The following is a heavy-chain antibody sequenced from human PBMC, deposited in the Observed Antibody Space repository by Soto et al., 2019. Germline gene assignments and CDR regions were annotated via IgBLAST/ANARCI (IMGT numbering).Heavy chain of an antibody. CDR3: TRPLWAAGTSYYYGMDV. J-gene: IGHJ6*02. CDR1: GFTFSGSA. D-gene: IGHD6-13*01. Sequence: GGSLRLSCAASGFTFSGSAMHWVRQASGKGLEWVGRIRSKANSYATAYAASVKGRFTISRDDSKNTAYLQMNSLKTEDTAVYYCTRPLWAAGTSYYYGMDVWGQGTTVTVSS. V-gene: IGHV3-73*01. CDR2: IRSKANSYAT.